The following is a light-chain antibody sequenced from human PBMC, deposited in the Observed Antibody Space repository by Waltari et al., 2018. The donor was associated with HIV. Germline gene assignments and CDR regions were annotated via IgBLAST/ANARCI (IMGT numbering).Light chain of an antibody. V-gene: IGKV1-NL1*01. CDR1: QGISNS. CDR2: GAS. J-gene: IGKJ2*01. CDR3: QQYYDSLMYT. Sequence: DIQMTPSPSSLSASVGDRVTIPCRASQGISNSLAWYQQKPGKAPKLLLYGASRLQTGVPSRFSGSGSGTDFALTISRLQPEDFATYYCQQYYDSLMYTFGQGTKLEIK.